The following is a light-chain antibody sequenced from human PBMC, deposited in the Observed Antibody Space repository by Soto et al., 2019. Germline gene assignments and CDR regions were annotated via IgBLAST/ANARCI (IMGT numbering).Light chain of an antibody. CDR3: SSYTSKSSLI. CDR1: MRDVGAYNL. Sequence: QSALTQPASVSGYPGQSITISCAGTMRDVGAYNLVSWYQQHPGRAPQLIIYEVRNRPSGISFRLSGSKSGNTASLTISGLQAEDEADYYCSSYTSKSSLIFGGGTKLTVL. J-gene: IGLJ2*01. V-gene: IGLV2-14*01. CDR2: EVR.